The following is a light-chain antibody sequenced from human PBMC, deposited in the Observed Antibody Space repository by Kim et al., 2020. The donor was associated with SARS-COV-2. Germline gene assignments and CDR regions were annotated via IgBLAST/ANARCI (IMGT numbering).Light chain of an antibody. V-gene: IGKV1-9*01. J-gene: IGKJ2*01. Sequence: SASVVDRVTITCRAGQDIKTYLAWYQQEPGKAPKRLIHTASTLQSGVPSRFSGSGSGTDFTLTISSPQPEDSATYYCQQLHTLPYTFGQGTKLEI. CDR1: QDIKTY. CDR3: QQLHTLPYT. CDR2: TAS.